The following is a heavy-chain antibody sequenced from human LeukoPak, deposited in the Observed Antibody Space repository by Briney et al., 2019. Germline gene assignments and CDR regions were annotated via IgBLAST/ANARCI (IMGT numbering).Heavy chain of an antibody. Sequence: GGSLRLSCAASGFTFSSYAMSWVRQAPGKGLEWVSAISGSGGSTYYADSVKGRFTISRDNSKNTLYLQMNSLRAEDTAVYYCAKRGEWELLGYYYYMDVWGKGTTVTVSS. CDR2: ISGSGGST. J-gene: IGHJ6*03. D-gene: IGHD1-26*01. CDR1: GFTFSSYA. V-gene: IGHV3-23*01. CDR3: AKRGEWELLGYYYYMDV.